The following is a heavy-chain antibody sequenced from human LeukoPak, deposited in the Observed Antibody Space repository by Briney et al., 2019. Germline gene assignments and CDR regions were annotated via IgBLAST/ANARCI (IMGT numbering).Heavy chain of an antibody. CDR2: ISGTGGST. D-gene: IGHD3-22*01. V-gene: IGHV3-23*01. Sequence: GGSLRLSCAASGFTFSTYAMSWVRQAPGKGLEWASTISGTGGSTYYADSVKGQFTISRDNSKNTLYLQMNSLRAEDTAVYYCARIGGGTYYYDSSGYYADYWGQGTLVTVSS. CDR3: ARIGGGTYYYDSSGYYADY. J-gene: IGHJ4*02. CDR1: GFTFSTYA.